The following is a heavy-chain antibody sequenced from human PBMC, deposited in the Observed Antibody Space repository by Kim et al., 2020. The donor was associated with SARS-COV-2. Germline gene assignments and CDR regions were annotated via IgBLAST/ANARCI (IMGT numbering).Heavy chain of an antibody. CDR3: ARVSYYYDSSGYYPSADYYGMDV. CDR1: GGSISSSSYY. D-gene: IGHD3-22*01. J-gene: IGHJ6*02. V-gene: IGHV4-39*07. Sequence: SETLSLTCTVSGGSISSSSYYWGWIRQPPGKGLEWIGSIYYSGSTYYNPSLKSRVTISVDTSKNQFSLKLSSVTAADTAVYYCARVSYYYDSSGYYPSADYYGMDVWGQGTTVTVSS. CDR2: IYYSGST.